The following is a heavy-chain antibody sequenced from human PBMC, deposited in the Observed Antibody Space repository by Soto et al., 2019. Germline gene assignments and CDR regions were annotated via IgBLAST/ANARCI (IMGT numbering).Heavy chain of an antibody. CDR1: GFRVSGHC. CDR2: IWYDGSRE. D-gene: IGHD2-2*01. V-gene: IGHV3-33*01. CDR3: ERDDAGTSRYGILM. Sequence: GVSLRLSCVASGFRVSGHCFHWVRQSPGKGLEWMAVIWYDGSREYYEDSVKGRFSISRDDSKNTVNLQMNTLTVEDRDVYYCERDDAGTSRYGILMWGHRPQVTVSS. J-gene: IGHJ4*01.